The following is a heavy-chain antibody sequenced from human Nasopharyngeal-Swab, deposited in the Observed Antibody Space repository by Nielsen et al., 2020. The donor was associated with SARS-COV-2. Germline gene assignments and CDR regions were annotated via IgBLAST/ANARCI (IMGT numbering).Heavy chain of an antibody. V-gene: IGHV3-30-3*01. J-gene: IGHJ6*02. CDR1: GFTFSSYA. CDR3: ARDQGSSWYTYYYYGMDV. D-gene: IGHD6-13*01. CDR2: ISYDGSKK. Sequence: GESLKISCAASGFTFSSYAMHWVRQAPGKGLGWVAVISYDGSKKYYADSVKGRFTISRDNSKNTLYLQMNSLRAEDTAVYYCARDQGSSWYTYYYYGMDVWGQGTTVTVSS.